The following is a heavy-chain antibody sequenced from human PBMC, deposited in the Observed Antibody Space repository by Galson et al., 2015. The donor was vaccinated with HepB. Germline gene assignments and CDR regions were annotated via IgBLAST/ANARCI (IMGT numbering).Heavy chain of an antibody. V-gene: IGHV1-69*02. CDR2: IIPILGIA. D-gene: IGHD6-19*01. Sequence: SCKASGGTFSSYTISWVRQAPGQGLEWMGRIIPILGIANYAQKFQGRVTITADKSTSTAYMELSSLRSEDTAVYYCASNVAGTDFDYWGQGTLVTVSS. J-gene: IGHJ4*02. CDR1: GGTFSSYT. CDR3: ASNVAGTDFDY.